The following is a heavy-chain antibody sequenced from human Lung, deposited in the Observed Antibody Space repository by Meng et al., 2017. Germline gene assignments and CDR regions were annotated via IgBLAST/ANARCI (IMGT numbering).Heavy chain of an antibody. V-gene: IGHV4-34*02. D-gene: IGHD6-19*01. Sequence: QVQLQQGGEGLFTPSGTLYLTCAVFGGSFIGYDWKWIRQPPGKGLEWIGEIIDSGSTNYNPSLKSRVTISVDTSKNQFSLRVTSVTAADRAVYYCVRRTYSSGWYFDYWGQGTLVTVSS. CDR3: VRRTYSSGWYFDY. J-gene: IGHJ4*02. CDR2: IIDSGST. CDR1: GGSFIGYD.